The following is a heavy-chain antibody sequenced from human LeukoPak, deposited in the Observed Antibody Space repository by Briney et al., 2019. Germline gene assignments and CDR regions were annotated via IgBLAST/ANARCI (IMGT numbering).Heavy chain of an antibody. CDR2: INPNSGGT. Sequence: ASVKVSCKASGYTSTGYYMHWVRQAPGQGLEWMGWINPNSGGTNYAQKFQGRVTMTRDTSISTAYMELSRLRSDDTAVYYCARHFRGYGVPAAKSRDWFDPWGQGTLVTVSS. CDR3: ARHFRGYGVPAAKSRDWFDP. D-gene: IGHD2-2*01. V-gene: IGHV1-2*02. J-gene: IGHJ5*02. CDR1: GYTSTGYY.